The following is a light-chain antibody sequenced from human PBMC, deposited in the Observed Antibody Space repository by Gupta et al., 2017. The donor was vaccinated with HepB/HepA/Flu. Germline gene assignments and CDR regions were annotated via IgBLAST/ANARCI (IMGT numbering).Light chain of an antibody. J-gene: IGLJ2*01. CDR3: AAWDTSLNAVV. CDR2: YND. Sequence: HSVLTPSTSISGTPGQRVTISCSGSSSNVSSNNVNWYQQLPGTAPKLLIYYNDERPSGVPDRISGSKSGTSASLAISGLQSEDEADYYCAAWDTSLNAVVFGGGTKLTVL. CDR1: SSNVSSNN. V-gene: IGLV1-44*01.